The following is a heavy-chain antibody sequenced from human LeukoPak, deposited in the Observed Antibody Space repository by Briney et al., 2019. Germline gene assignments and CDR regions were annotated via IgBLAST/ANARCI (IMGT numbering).Heavy chain of an antibody. CDR3: ARDSGPTNHAFDI. V-gene: IGHV1-46*01. J-gene: IGHJ3*02. CDR2: INPSGGST. D-gene: IGHD3-10*01. CDR1: RYTFTSYY. Sequence: ASVKVSCKASRYTFTSYYMHWVRQATGQGLEWMGIINPSGGSTNYAQKFLGRVTMTRDTSTSTVYMELSSLRSDDTAVYYCARDSGPTNHAFDIWGQGTMVTVSS.